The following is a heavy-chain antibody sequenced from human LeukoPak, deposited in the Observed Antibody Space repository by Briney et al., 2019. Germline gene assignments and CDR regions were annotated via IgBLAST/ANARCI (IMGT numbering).Heavy chain of an antibody. CDR1: GYPISSGHY. J-gene: IGHJ5*02. V-gene: IGHV4-38-2*01. D-gene: IGHD3-10*01. Sequence: SETLSLTCGVSGYPISSGHYWGWLRQPPGKGLEWIGSIYHSESTYYNPSLKSRVPISVDTSKNQFSLKLSSVAAADTAVYYCARAGITMVRGVHGWFDPWGQGTLVTVSS. CDR2: IYHSEST. CDR3: ARAGITMVRGVHGWFDP.